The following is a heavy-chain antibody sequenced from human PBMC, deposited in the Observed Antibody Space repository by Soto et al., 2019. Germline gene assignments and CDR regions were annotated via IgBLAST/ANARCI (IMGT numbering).Heavy chain of an antibody. CDR1: GFSLSSTRVA. CDR3: AHSVVAGLGYYFDY. Sequence: QITLKESGPTLVKPTQTLTLTCTFSGFSLSSTRVAVGWIRQPPGKALEWLALIYWDDDKRYSPFLKSRLTLTKDTSKTQVVLTMTNMDPVDTATYYCAHSVVAGLGYYFDYWGQGTLVTVSS. J-gene: IGHJ4*02. D-gene: IGHD6-19*01. V-gene: IGHV2-5*02. CDR2: IYWDDDK.